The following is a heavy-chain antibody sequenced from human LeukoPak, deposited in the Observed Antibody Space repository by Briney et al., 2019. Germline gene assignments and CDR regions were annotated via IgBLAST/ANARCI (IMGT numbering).Heavy chain of an antibody. CDR1: GFTFSGYS. J-gene: IGHJ4*02. CDR2: ISSSSSTI. V-gene: IGHV3-48*04. CDR3: ARVGGDSSGYAYFDY. Sequence: GGSLRLSCEASGFTFSGYSINWFRQAQGKGLEWVSSISSSSSTIYYADSVKGRFTISRDNAKNSLYLQMNSLRAEDTAVYYCARVGGDSSGYAYFDYWGQGTLVTVSS. D-gene: IGHD3-22*01.